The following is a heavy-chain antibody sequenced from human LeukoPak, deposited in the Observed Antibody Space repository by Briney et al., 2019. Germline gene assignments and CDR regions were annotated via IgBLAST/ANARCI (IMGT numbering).Heavy chain of an antibody. CDR2: IYNDESAS. Sequence: GGSLRLSCAASGFTFSTYWMHWVRHAPGKGLVWVSLIYNDESASSDADTVKGRFTISRDNAKNTLYLQMNSLRADDTAVYYCVRGPVLQYFDWLFDYWGQGTLVTVSS. D-gene: IGHD3-9*01. CDR1: GFTFSTYW. CDR3: VRGPVLQYFDWLFDY. V-gene: IGHV3-74*01. J-gene: IGHJ4*02.